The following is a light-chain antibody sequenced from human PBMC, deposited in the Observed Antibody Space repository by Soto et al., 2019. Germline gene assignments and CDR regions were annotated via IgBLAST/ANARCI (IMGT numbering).Light chain of an antibody. CDR2: GAS. V-gene: IGKV3-11*01. Sequence: EIVLTQSPATLSLSPGERATLSCRASQSVSNFLDWYQQKPGQAPRLLIYGASNRATGIPGWFSGSGSGTDFSLTISSLEPEDFAVYYCQQRRDLLTFGGGTKVEIK. J-gene: IGKJ4*01. CDR1: QSVSNF. CDR3: QQRRDLLT.